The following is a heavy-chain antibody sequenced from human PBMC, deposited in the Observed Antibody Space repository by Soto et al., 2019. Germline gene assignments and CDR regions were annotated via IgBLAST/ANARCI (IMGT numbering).Heavy chain of an antibody. J-gene: IGHJ6*02. CDR3: ARDEASSWVARSYQYGMDV. CDR2: IIPIFGTA. D-gene: IGHD2-15*01. Sequence: SVKVSCKASGGTFSSYAISWVRQAPGQGLEWMGGIIPIFGTANYAQKFQGRVTITADESTSTAYMELSSLRSEDTAVYYCARDEASSWVARSYQYGMDVCRQGTTVTVSS. V-gene: IGHV1-69*13. CDR1: GGTFSSYA.